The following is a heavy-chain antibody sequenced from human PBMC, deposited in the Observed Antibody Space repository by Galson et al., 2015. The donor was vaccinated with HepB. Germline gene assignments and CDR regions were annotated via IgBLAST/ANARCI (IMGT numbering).Heavy chain of an antibody. V-gene: IGHV7-4-1*02. Sequence: SVKVSCKASGYTFTSYAMNWVRQTPGQGLEWMGWINTNTGNPTYAQGFTGRFVFSLDTSVSTAYLQISSLKAEDTAVYYCAQRYIRSMIVQNAFDIWGQGTMVTVSS. CDR3: AQRYIRSMIVQNAFDI. CDR2: INTNTGNP. CDR1: GYTFTSYA. J-gene: IGHJ3*02. D-gene: IGHD3-22*01.